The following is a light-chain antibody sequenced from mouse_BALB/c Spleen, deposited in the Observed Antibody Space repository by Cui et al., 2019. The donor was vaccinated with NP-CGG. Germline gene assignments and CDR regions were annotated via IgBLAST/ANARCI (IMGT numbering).Light chain of an antibody. CDR3: ALWYSNHWV. V-gene: IGLV1*01. CDR1: TGAVTTSNY. J-gene: IGLJ1*01. CDR2: GTN. Sequence: QAVVTQESALITTPGETVTLTCRSSTGAVTTSNYANWVQEKPDHLFTGLIGGTNNRAPGVPARFSGSLTGDKTALTITGAQTEDEAIYFCALWYSNHWVFGGGTKLTVL.